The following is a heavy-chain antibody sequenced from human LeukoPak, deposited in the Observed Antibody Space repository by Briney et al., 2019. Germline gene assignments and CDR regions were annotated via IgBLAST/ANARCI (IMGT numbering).Heavy chain of an antibody. CDR2: ISYIGST. D-gene: IGHD3-22*01. J-gene: IGHJ3*01. CDR3: ASDSISMNAFDA. Sequence: PSESLSLTCTVSGGSFTTHYWSWIRQPPGRGLEWIGYISYIGSTNYNPSLKSRVTISIDTSKNEVSLMLTSVTAADTAVYYCASDSISMNAFDAWGQGTMVTVSS. V-gene: IGHV4-59*11. CDR1: GGSFTTHY.